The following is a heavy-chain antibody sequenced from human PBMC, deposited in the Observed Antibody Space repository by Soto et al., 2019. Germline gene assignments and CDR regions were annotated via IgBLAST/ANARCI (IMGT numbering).Heavy chain of an antibody. J-gene: IGHJ5*02. V-gene: IGHV1-46*01. Sequence: QVQLVQSGVEVKKPGASVKVSCKASGYTFTDYRMIWVRQAPGQGLEGMGIINPSGGSTNYAPNFQGRVTLTRDSFTSTVYMELSNLRSEDTAVYYCARPAGRLANWFDPWGQGTLVTVSS. CDR2: INPSGGST. CDR3: ARPAGRLANWFDP. CDR1: GYTFTDYR. D-gene: IGHD6-6*01.